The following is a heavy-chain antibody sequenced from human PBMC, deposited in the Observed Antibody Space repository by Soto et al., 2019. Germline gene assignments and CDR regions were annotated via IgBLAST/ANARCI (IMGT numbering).Heavy chain of an antibody. Sequence: PGGFLRLSCAASGFTFSSYGMHWVRQAPGKGLEYVSGITNNGGSTYYADSVKGRFTISRDNSRNTLYLQMSSLRVEDTAVYYCVKDQTSCSSTSCPHYYYYYGMDVWGQGTTVTVSS. V-gene: IGHV3-64D*06. CDR1: GFTFSSYG. J-gene: IGHJ6*02. CDR2: ITNNGGST. CDR3: VKDQTSCSSTSCPHYYYYYGMDV. D-gene: IGHD2-2*01.